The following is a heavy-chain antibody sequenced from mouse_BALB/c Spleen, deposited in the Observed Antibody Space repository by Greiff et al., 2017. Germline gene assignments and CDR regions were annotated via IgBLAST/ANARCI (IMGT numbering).Heavy chain of an antibody. J-gene: IGHJ1*01. V-gene: IGHV3-8*02. Sequence: VQLKESGPSLVKPSQTLSLTCSVTGDSITSGYWNWIRKFPGNKLEYMGYISYSGSTYYNPSLKSRISITRDTSKNQYYLQLNSVTTEDTATYYCARFRYGKGYFDVWGAGTTVTVSS. CDR1: GDSITSGY. CDR2: ISYSGST. CDR3: ARFRYGKGYFDV. D-gene: IGHD2-1*01.